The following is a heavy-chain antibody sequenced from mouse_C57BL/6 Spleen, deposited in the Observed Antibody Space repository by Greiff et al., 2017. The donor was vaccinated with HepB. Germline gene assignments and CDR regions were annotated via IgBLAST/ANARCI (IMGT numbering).Heavy chain of an antibody. CDR2: IYPRSGNT. CDR1: GYTFTSYG. D-gene: IGHD1-1*01. J-gene: IGHJ2*01. Sequence: QVQLQQSGAELARPGASVKLSCKASGYTFTSYGISWVKQRTGQGLEWIGEIYPRSGNTYYNEKFKGKATLTADKSSSTAYMELRSLTSEDSAVYFCARKGVTTVVAYLDYWGQGTTLTVSS. V-gene: IGHV1-81*01. CDR3: ARKGVTTVVAYLDY.